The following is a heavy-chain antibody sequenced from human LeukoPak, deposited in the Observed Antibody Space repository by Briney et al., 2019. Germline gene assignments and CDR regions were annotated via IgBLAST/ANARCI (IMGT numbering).Heavy chain of an antibody. Sequence: PSETLSLTCTVSGGSISSYYWSWIRQPPGKRLEWIGYIFYIGTTNYNPSLKSRVTLSVDTSKNQFSLTLSSVTAADTAVYYCARSPSLVAFDIWGQGTMVTVSS. CDR1: GGSISSYY. J-gene: IGHJ3*02. CDR3: ARSPSLVAFDI. CDR2: IFYIGTT. V-gene: IGHV4-59*01.